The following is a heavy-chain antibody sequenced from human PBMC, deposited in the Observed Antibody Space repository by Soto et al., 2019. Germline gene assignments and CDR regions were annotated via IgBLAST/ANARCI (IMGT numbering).Heavy chain of an antibody. J-gene: IGHJ4*02. CDR2: IRSKAYGGTT. Sequence: LRLSCTASGFTFGDYAMSWFRQAPGKGLEWVGFIRSKAYGGTTEYAASVKGRFTISRDDSKSIAYLQMNSLKTEDTAVYYCTRDIPRGYSYGPKPPDYWGQGTLVTVSS. CDR3: TRDIPRGYSYGPKPPDY. CDR1: GFTFGDYA. D-gene: IGHD5-18*01. V-gene: IGHV3-49*03.